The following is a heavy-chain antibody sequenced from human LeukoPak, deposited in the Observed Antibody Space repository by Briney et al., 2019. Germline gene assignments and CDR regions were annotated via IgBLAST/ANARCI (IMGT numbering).Heavy chain of an antibody. CDR3: ARHQNGRRWGPDYFDY. Sequence: SETLSLTCAVYGGSFSGYYWRWIHQPPGKGLEWIGEINHSGSTNYNPSLKSRVTISVDTSKNQFSLKLSSVTAADTAVYYCARHQNGRRWGPDYFDYWGQGTLVTVSS. D-gene: IGHD4-23*01. CDR2: INHSGST. V-gene: IGHV4-34*01. J-gene: IGHJ4*02. CDR1: GGSFSGYY.